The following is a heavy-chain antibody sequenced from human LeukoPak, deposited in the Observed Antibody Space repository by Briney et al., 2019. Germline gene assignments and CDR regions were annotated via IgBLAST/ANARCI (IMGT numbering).Heavy chain of an antibody. Sequence: GGSLRLSCAASGFTFDDYTMHWVRQAPGKGLEWVSLISWDGGSTYYADSVKGRFTISRDNAKNSLYLQMNSLRAEDTAVYYCARRATTERGHGYGLDYWGQGTLVTVSS. V-gene: IGHV3-43*01. CDR3: ARRATTERGHGYGLDY. J-gene: IGHJ4*02. CDR2: ISWDGGST. CDR1: GFTFDDYT. D-gene: IGHD5-18*01.